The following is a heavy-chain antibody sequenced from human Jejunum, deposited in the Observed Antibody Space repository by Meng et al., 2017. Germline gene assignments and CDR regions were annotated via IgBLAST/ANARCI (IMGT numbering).Heavy chain of an antibody. J-gene: IGHJ4*02. V-gene: IGHV3-23*01. CDR3: AKGKVGVAGPPDD. CDR2: ISASGGGT. Sequence: EVQLLESGGGLVRPGGSRKPSRAASGFIFTDFAMTVVRQAPGRGLEWVSGISASGGGTYYADAVEGRFTISRDNSKSTVTLQMHNLRPEDTAVYYCAKGKVGVAGPPDDWGQGILVTVSS. D-gene: IGHD6-19*01. CDR1: GFIFTDFA.